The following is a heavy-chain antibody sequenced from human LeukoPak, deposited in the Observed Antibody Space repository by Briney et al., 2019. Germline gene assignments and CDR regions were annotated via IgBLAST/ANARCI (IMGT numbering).Heavy chain of an antibody. J-gene: IGHJ6*02. CDR2: IIPILGIA. Sequence: ASVKVSCKASGGTFSSYAISWMRQAPGQGLEWMGRIIPILGIANYAQKFQGRVTITADKSTSTAYMELSSLRSEDTAVYYCARAGGYCSSTSCGMDVWGQGTTVTVSS. CDR1: GGTFSSYA. V-gene: IGHV1-69*04. D-gene: IGHD2-2*01. CDR3: ARAGGYCSSTSCGMDV.